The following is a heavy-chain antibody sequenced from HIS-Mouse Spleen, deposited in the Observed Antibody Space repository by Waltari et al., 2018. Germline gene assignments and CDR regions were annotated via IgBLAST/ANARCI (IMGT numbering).Heavy chain of an antibody. D-gene: IGHD4-17*01. Sequence: QVQLVESGGGVVQPGRSLRLSCAASGFTFSSYGMHWVRQAPGKGLEWVAVIWYDGSNKYYADSVKGRFTISRDNSKNTLYLQMNSLRAEDTAVYYCARRGNDYGDARFDPWGQGTLVTVSS. CDR1: GFTFSSYG. V-gene: IGHV3-33*01. CDR3: ARRGNDYGDARFDP. CDR2: IWYDGSNK. J-gene: IGHJ5*02.